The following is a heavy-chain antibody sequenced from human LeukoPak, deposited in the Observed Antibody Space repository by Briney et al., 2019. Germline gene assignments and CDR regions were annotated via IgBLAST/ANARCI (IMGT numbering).Heavy chain of an antibody. CDR2: INPNSGAT. Sequence: GASVKVSCKASGYTFTTYYMHWVRQTPGQGLEWMGWINPNSGATNYAHKFQGRVSMTRDTSVTTVYMELSRLSSDDTAVYYCAREAGHSGAFDIWGQGTLVTVSS. CDR3: AREAGHSGAFDI. J-gene: IGHJ3*02. V-gene: IGHV1-2*02. D-gene: IGHD6-13*01. CDR1: GYTFTTYY.